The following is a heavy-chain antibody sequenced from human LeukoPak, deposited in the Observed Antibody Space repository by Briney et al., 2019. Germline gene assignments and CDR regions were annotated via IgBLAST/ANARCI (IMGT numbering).Heavy chain of an antibody. CDR2: IIPILGIA. J-gene: IGHJ6*02. D-gene: IGHD2-15*01. Sequence: SVKVSCKASGGTFSSYAISWVRQAPGQGLEWMGRIIPILGIANYAQKFQGRVTITAGKSTRTAYMELSSLRSEDTAVYYCARDRYCSGSSCYSYYYGMDVWGQGTTVTVSS. CDR1: GGTFSSYA. V-gene: IGHV1-69*04. CDR3: ARDRYCSGSSCYSYYYGMDV.